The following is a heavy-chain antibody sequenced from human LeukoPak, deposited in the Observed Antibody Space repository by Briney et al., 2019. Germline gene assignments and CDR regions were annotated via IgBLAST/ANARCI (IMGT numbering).Heavy chain of an antibody. CDR3: AATEGVTDKRPDP. CDR2: AGNDGRIK. D-gene: IGHD1-26*01. J-gene: IGHJ5*02. Sequence: GGSLRLSCAASGFTFTTRGMHWVRQAPGKGPQWVAFAGNDGRIKYNENSVEGRFTISRDNSKNTLYLQMNRPRPEDAAVYFCAATEGVTDKRPDPWGQGTQVTVSS. CDR1: GFTFTTRG. V-gene: IGHV3-30*02.